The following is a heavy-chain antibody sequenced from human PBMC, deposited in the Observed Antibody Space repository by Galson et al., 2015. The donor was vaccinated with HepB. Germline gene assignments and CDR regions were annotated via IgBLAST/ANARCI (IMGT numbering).Heavy chain of an antibody. J-gene: IGHJ4*02. CDR1: GYTFTSYG. CDR3: ARGRYFDWSTNSPQAHFDY. V-gene: IGHV1-18*04. Sequence: SVKVSCKASGYTFTSYGISWVRQAPGQGLEWMGWINVHNGNTNFVQKFRGRVTMTTDTSTRTAYMELRSLRSDDTAVYYCARGRYFDWSTNSPQAHFDYWGQGTLVTVSS. D-gene: IGHD3-9*01. CDR2: INVHNGNT.